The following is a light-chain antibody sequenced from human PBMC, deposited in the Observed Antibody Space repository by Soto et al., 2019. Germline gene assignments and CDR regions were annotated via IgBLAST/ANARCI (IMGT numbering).Light chain of an antibody. CDR3: ALSFGGTVV. Sequence: QAVVTQEPSMTVSPGGTVTLTCGSSTGGVTSGHWPYWFQQKAGQAPRTLIYDATNKHSWTPARLSGALLGGKSALTLSGAQPEDDGYDFCALSFGGTVVVGGGTKVTLL. CDR2: DAT. CDR1: TGGVTSGHW. V-gene: IGLV7-46*01. J-gene: IGLJ2*01.